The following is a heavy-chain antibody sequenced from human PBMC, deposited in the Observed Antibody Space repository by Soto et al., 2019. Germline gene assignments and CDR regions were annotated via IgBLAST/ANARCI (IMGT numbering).Heavy chain of an antibody. CDR3: AGGSQDSYYY. J-gene: IGHJ4*02. Sequence: SETLSLTCTVSGGSISSGGYYWSWIRQHPGKGLEWMGDIHHNGRTNYDPSLESRVTISVDMLKNQFSLKVTSVTVADTDVYYCAGGSQDSYYYWAQGSLVTVSS. CDR2: IHHNGRT. V-gene: IGHV4-31*03. CDR1: GGSISSGGYY. D-gene: IGHD3-10*01.